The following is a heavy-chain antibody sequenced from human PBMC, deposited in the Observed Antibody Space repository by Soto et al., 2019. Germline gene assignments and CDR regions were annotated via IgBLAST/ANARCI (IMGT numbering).Heavy chain of an antibody. CDR1: GGSISSYR. V-gene: IGHV4-4*07. J-gene: IGHJ5*02. Sequence: SETLSLTCTVSGGSISSYRWSWIRQPAGKGLEWIGRLNTYGNTHYNPSLKSRVTVSVDTSRNQFLLTLRSVTAADSAVYHCGRESGETWDYEASWGQGTPVTVSS. CDR3: GRESGETWDYEAS. CDR2: LNTYGNT. D-gene: IGHD1-7*01.